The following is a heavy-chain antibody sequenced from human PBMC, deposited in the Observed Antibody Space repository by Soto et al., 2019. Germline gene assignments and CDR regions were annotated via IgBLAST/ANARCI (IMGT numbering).Heavy chain of an antibody. Sequence: LRLSCAASGFTFSSYEMNWVRQAPGKGLEWVSYISSSGSTIYYADSVKGRFTISRDNAKNSLYLQMNSLRAEDTAVYYCARGAYYYDSSGYYPGYWGQGTLVTVSS. J-gene: IGHJ4*02. CDR2: ISSSGSTI. CDR1: GFTFSSYE. D-gene: IGHD3-22*01. CDR3: ARGAYYYDSSGYYPGY. V-gene: IGHV3-48*03.